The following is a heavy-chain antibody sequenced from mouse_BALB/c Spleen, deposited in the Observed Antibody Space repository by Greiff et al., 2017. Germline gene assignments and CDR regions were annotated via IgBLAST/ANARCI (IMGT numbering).Heavy chain of an antibody. J-gene: IGHJ3*01. CDR1: GFTFSSYA. Sequence: DVKLVESGGGLVKPGGSLKLSCAASGFTFSSYAMSWVRQTPEKRLEWVASISSGGSTYYPDSVKGRFTISRDNARNILYLQMSSLRSEDTAMYYCARGLGDYDGGFAYWGQGTLVTVSA. D-gene: IGHD2-4*01. CDR3: ARGLGDYDGGFAY. CDR2: ISSGGST. V-gene: IGHV5-6-5*01.